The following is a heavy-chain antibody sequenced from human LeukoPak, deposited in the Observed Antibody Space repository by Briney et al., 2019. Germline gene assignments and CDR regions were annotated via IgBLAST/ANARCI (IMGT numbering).Heavy chain of an antibody. CDR1: GFTFSDSY. CDR2: ISETGSYT. CDR3: ARDVKTTTGAFDI. Sequence: GGSLRLSCAASGFTFSDSYMSCVRQAPGKGLEWASFISETGSYTNYADSVKGQFTISRDNAKNSLYLQMHSLRAEDTAVYYCARDVKTTTGAFDIWGQGTMVTVSS. V-gene: IGHV3-11*06. J-gene: IGHJ3*02. D-gene: IGHD1-26*01.